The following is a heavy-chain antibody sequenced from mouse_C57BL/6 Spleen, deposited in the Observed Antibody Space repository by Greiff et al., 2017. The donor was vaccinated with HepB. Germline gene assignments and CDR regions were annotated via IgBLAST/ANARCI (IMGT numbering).Heavy chain of an antibody. V-gene: IGHV1-82*01. Sequence: QVQLQQSGPELVKPGASVKISCKASGYAFSSSWMNWVKQRPGKGLEWIGRIYPGDGDTNYNGKFKGKATLTADKSSSTAYMQLSSLTSEDSAVYFCASSHYYGSIYGYFDVWGTGTTVTVSS. CDR1: GYAFSSSW. CDR3: ASSHYYGSIYGYFDV. J-gene: IGHJ1*03. CDR2: IYPGDGDT. D-gene: IGHD1-1*01.